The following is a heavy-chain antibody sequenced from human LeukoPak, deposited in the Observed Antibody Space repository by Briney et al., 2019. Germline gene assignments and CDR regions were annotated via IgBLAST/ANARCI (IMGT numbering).Heavy chain of an antibody. CDR1: GYTFTGYY. J-gene: IGHJ4*02. D-gene: IGHD5-12*01. V-gene: IGHV1-2*02. CDR2: INPNSGGT. Sequence: ASVKVSCKASGYTFTGYYMHWVRQAPGRGLEWMGWINPNSGGTNYAQKFQGRVTMTRDTSISTAYMELTWLRSDDTAVYYCARARDGYNFYYFDYWGQGTLVTVSS. CDR3: ARARDGYNFYYFDY.